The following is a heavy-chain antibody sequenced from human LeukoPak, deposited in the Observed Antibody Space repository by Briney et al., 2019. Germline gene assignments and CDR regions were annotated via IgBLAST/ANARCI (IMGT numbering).Heavy chain of an antibody. D-gene: IGHD3-22*01. CDR1: GFTVSSNH. CDR2: IYSGGST. CDR3: AREANYYDSSGYQTYFQH. Sequence: GGSLRLSCAASGFTVSSNHMSWVRQAPGKGLEWVSVIYSGGSTYYADSVKGRFTISRDNSKNTLYLQMNSLRAEDTAVYYCAREANYYDSSGYQTYFQHWGQGTLVTVSS. J-gene: IGHJ1*01. V-gene: IGHV3-66*01.